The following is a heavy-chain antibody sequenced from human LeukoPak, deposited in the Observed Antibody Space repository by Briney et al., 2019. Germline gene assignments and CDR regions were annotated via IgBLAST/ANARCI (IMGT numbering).Heavy chain of an antibody. D-gene: IGHD5-18*01. CDR3: ARQRGYSYGSHQATYYFDY. V-gene: IGHV4-34*01. Sequence: SETLSLTCVVYGGSFSGYYWSWIRQPPGKGLEWIGEINHSGSTNYNPSLKSRVTISVDTSKNQFSLKLSSVTAADTAVYYCARQRGYSYGSHQATYYFDYWGQGTLVTVSS. CDR1: GGSFSGYY. J-gene: IGHJ4*02. CDR2: INHSGST.